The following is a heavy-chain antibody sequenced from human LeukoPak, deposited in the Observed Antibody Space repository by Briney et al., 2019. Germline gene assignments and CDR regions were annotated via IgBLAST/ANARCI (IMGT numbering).Heavy chain of an antibody. CDR2: INPSGGST. Sequence: ASVKVSCKASGYTFTSNYMHWVRQAPGQGLEWMGIINPSGGSTSYAQKFQGRVTMTRDTSTSTVYMELSSLRSEDTAVYYCARELDGGGRAGYYFDYWGQGTLVTDSS. CDR3: ARELDGGGRAGYYFDY. V-gene: IGHV1-46*01. CDR1: GYTFTSNY. J-gene: IGHJ4*02. D-gene: IGHD4-23*01.